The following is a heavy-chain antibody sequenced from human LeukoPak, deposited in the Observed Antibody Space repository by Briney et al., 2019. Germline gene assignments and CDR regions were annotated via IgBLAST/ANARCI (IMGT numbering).Heavy chain of an antibody. J-gene: IGHJ6*03. CDR2: ISGSGGST. V-gene: IGHV3-23*01. D-gene: IGHD6-6*01. CDR1: GFTFSSYA. CDR3: TKEYSSSPGWYMDV. Sequence: GGSLRLSCAASGFTFSSYAMSWVRQAPGKGLEWVSAISGSGGSTYYADSVKGRFTISRDNSKNTLYLQMNSQRAEDTAVYYCTKEYSSSPGWYMDVWGKGTTVTVSS.